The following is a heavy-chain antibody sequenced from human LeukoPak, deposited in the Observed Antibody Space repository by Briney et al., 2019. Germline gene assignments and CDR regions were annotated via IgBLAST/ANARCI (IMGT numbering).Heavy chain of an antibody. CDR1: GGSISSYY. V-gene: IGHV4-59*01. CDR2: IYYSGST. J-gene: IGHJ4*02. D-gene: IGHD3-9*01. Sequence: SETLSLTCTVSGGSISSYYWSWIRQPPGKGLEWIGYIYYSGSTNYNPSLKSRVTISVDTSKNQFSLKLSSVTAADTAVYYCARCDILTGYYFDYWGQGTLVTVSS. CDR3: ARCDILTGYYFDY.